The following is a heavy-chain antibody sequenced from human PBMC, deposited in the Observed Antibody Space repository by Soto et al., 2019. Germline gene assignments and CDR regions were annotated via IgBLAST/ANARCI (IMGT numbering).Heavy chain of an antibody. CDR3: AQNNRYCSSTNIFVFAD. J-gene: IGHJ4*02. Sequence: EVQLVESGGGLVQPGGSLRLSCAASGFTFNNYWMSWVRQTPGKGLEGVANIKQDGSEKYYVDSVQGRYTISRDNAKNCLCLQMNSLRAEDTAVYYFAQNNRYCSSTNIFVFADWGQGTLVTVSS. CDR1: GFTFNNYW. CDR2: IKQDGSEK. V-gene: IGHV3-7*01. D-gene: IGHD2-2*01.